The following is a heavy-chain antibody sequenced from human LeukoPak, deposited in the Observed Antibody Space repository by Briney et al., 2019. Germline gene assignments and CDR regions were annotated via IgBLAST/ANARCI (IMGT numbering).Heavy chain of an antibody. D-gene: IGHD2-21*01. J-gene: IGHJ3*02. CDR2: IYTSGST. CDR1: GGSISSGSYY. CDR3: ARDRCGGDCYSDAFDT. Sequence: PSETLSLTCTVSGGSISSGSYYWSWIRQPAGKGLEWIGRIYTSGSTNYNPSLKSRVTISVDTSKNQFSLKLSSVTAADTAVYYCARDRCGGDCYSDAFDTWGQGTMVTVSS. V-gene: IGHV4-61*02.